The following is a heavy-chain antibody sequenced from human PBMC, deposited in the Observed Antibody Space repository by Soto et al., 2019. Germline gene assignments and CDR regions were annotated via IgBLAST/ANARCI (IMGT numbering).Heavy chain of an antibody. CDR3: ARHESSSVRGWRRYYYYMDV. D-gene: IGHD6-6*01. CDR1: GYSFTSYW. J-gene: IGHJ6*03. V-gene: IGHV5-51*01. Sequence: EVQLVQSGAEVKKPGESLKISCKGSGYSFTSYWIGWVRQMPGKGLEWMGIIYPGDSDTRYSPSFQGQVTISADKSISTAYLQWSSLKASDTAMYYCARHESSSVRGWRRYYYYMDVWGKGTTVTVSS. CDR2: IYPGDSDT.